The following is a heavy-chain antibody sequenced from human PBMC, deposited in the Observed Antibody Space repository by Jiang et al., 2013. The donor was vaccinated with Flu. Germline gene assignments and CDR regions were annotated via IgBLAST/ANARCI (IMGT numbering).Heavy chain of an antibody. CDR2: T. Sequence: TYYNPSLKSRVTIXVDTSKNQFSLKLSSVTAADTAVYYCARHLRESSSWYGDPSTNFDYWGQGTLVTVSS. V-gene: IGHV4-39*01. CDR3: ARHLRESSSWYGDPSTNFDY. J-gene: IGHJ4*02. D-gene: IGHD6-13*01.